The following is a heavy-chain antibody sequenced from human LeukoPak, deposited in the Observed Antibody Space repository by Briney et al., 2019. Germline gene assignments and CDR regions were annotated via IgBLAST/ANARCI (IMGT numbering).Heavy chain of an antibody. CDR1: GYTFTGYY. D-gene: IGHD3-3*01. J-gene: IGHJ4*02. Sequence: GAXVKVSCKASGYTFTGYYMHWVRQAPGQGLEWMGWINPNSGGTNYAQKFQGWVTMTRDTSISTAYMELSRLRSDDTAVYYCARGIDDFWSGYYYYFDYWGQGTLVTVSS. V-gene: IGHV1-2*04. CDR3: ARGIDDFWSGYYYYFDY. CDR2: INPNSGGT.